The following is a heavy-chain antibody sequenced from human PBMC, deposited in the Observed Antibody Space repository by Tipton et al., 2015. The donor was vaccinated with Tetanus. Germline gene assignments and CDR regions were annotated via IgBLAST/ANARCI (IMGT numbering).Heavy chain of an antibody. Sequence: TLSLTCAVSGESFSGHYWSWIRQAPGKGLEWVGEISASGSTNYNPSLESRITMSVDTTKNQFSLKLTSLTVADTAVYYCARGGSYSYGPRGFDLWGRGTLVTVSS. D-gene: IGHD5-18*01. J-gene: IGHJ2*01. CDR2: ISASGST. CDR3: ARGGSYSYGPRGFDL. CDR1: GESFSGHY. V-gene: IGHV4-34*01.